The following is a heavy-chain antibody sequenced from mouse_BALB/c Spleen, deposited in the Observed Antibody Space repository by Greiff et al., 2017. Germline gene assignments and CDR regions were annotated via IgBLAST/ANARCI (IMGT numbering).Heavy chain of an antibody. J-gene: IGHJ4*01. CDR1: GYTFTSYW. D-gene: IGHD2-3*01. V-gene: IGHV1-7*01. Sequence: QGQLQQSGAELAKPGASVKMSCKASGYTFTSYWMHWVKQRPGQGLEWIGYINPSTGYTEYNQKFKDKATLTADKSSSTAYMQLSSLTSEDSAVYYCARRGYFPYYYAMDYWGQGTSVTVSS. CDR2: INPSTGYT. CDR3: ARRGYFPYYYAMDY.